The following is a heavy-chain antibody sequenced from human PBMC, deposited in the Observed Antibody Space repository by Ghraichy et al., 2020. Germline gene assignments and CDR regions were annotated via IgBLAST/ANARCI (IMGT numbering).Heavy chain of an antibody. CDR3: AKAPYSGSYYSHYYGMDV. V-gene: IGHV3-23*01. Sequence: GGSLRLSCAASGFTFSSYAMNWVRQAPGKGLEWVSAISGSGGSTYYADSVKGRFTISRDNSKNTLHLQMNSLRAEDTAVYYCAKAPYSGSYYSHYYGMDVWGQGTTVTVSS. CDR1: GFTFSSYA. J-gene: IGHJ6*02. CDR2: ISGSGGST. D-gene: IGHD1-26*01.